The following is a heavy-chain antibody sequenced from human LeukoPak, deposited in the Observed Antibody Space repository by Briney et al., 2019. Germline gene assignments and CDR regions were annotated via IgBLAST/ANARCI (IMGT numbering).Heavy chain of an antibody. J-gene: IGHJ6*03. Sequence: SETLSLTCAVYGGSFSGYYWSWIRQPPGKGLEWIGEINHSGSTNYNPSLKSRVTISVDTSKNQFSLKLSSVTAADTAVYYCARHRRLLWFGESRSEYYYYYYMDVWGKGTTVTISS. V-gene: IGHV4-34*01. CDR2: INHSGST. CDR1: GGSFSGYY. D-gene: IGHD3-10*01. CDR3: ARHRRLLWFGESRSEYYYYYYMDV.